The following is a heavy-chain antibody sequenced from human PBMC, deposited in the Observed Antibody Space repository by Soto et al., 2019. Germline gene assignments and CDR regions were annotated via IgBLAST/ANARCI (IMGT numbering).Heavy chain of an antibody. V-gene: IGHV3-30-3*01. J-gene: IGHJ6*02. CDR3: ARDGYYYDSSGYYPPRVYYYYGMDV. CDR2: ISYDGSNK. CDR1: GFTFSSYA. D-gene: IGHD3-22*01. Sequence: GGSLRLSCAASGFTFSSYAMHWVRQAPGKGLEWVAVISYDGSNKYYADSVKGRFTISRDNSKNTLYLQMNSLRAEDTAVYYCARDGYYYDSSGYYPPRVYYYYGMDVWGQGTTVTVS.